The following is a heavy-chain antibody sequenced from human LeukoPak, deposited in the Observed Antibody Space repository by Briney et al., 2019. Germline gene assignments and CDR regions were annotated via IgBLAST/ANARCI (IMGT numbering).Heavy chain of an antibody. CDR2: IYYSGST. V-gene: IGHV4-59*01. J-gene: IGHJ4*02. CDR1: GGSISSYY. CDR3: ARDGGGSRSFDY. D-gene: IGHD3-16*01. Sequence: SETLSLTCTVSGGSISSYYWSWIRQPPGKGLEWIGYIYYSGSTNYCPSLKSRVTITLDTSKNQFSLKLSSVTAADTAVYYCARDGGGSRSFDYWGQGTLVTVSS.